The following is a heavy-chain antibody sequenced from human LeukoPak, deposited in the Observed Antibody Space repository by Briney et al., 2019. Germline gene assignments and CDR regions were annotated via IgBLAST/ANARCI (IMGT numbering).Heavy chain of an antibody. CDR2: IFVGSGNT. D-gene: IGHD3-10*02. Sequence: TSVNASCMATGFTFTSSAMQWVRQPRGQRLAGIGLIFVGSGNTNYAQKFQERVTINTDMSTSTIYIELGRQRSEHTAMYYCAAVVFGYGPGDHWGPGTLVTVSS. V-gene: IGHV1-58*02. CDR3: AAVVFGYGPGDH. CDR1: GFTFTSSA. J-gene: IGHJ4*02.